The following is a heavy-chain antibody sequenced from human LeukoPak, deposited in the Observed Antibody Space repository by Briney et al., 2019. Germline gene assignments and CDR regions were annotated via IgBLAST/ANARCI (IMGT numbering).Heavy chain of an antibody. CDR2: ISYDGSNK. J-gene: IGHJ4*02. V-gene: IGHV3-30-3*01. Sequence: PGGSLRLSCAASGFTFSSYAMHWVRQAPGKGLEWVAVISYDGSNKYYADSVKGRFTISRDNSKNTLYLQMNSLRAEDTAVYYCAKDLRRELLSTTPDYWGQGTLVTVSS. CDR1: GFTFSSYA. CDR3: AKDLRRELLSTTPDY. D-gene: IGHD1-26*01.